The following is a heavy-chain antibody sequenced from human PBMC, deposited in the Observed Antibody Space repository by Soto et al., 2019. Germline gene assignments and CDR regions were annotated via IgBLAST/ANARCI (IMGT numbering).Heavy chain of an antibody. J-gene: IGHJ4*02. CDR3: AKEAEPHLGVATTFDY. Sequence: GGSLRLSCAASGFTFSSYAMSWVRQAPGKGLEWVSAISGSGGSTYYADSVKGRFTISRDNSKNTLYLQMNSLRAEDTAVYYCAKEAEPHLGVATTFDYWGQGTLVTVSS. CDR1: GFTFSSYA. CDR2: ISGSGGST. V-gene: IGHV3-23*01. D-gene: IGHD5-12*01.